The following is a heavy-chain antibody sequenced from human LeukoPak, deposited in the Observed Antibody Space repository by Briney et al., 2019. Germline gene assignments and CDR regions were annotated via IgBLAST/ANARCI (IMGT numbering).Heavy chain of an antibody. CDR2: VSSSGGST. D-gene: IGHD6-13*01. CDR1: GFTFSSCA. V-gene: IGHV3-23*01. CDR3: AKGSSSSWYYFDY. J-gene: IGHJ4*02. Sequence: PGGSLRLSCGASGFTFSSCAMIWVRQAPGRGLEWVSAVSSSGGSTYYADSVKGRFTISRDNSKNTLYLQMNGLRAEDTAVYYCAKGSSSSWYYFDYWGQGTLATVSS.